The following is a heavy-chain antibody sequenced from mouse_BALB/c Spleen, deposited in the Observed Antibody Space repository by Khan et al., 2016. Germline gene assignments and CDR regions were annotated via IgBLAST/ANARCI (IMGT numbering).Heavy chain of an antibody. V-gene: IGHV9-3-1*01. J-gene: IGHJ1*01. CDR3: ASYPVYCGNSKYFEG. CDR2: INTYSGES. CDR1: GYTFTNYG. D-gene: IGHD1-1*01. Sequence: QIQLVQSGPELKKPGKTVKISCKASGYTFTNYGMNWVKQAPGKGLKWMGWINTYSGESTYADDFKGRIAFSLETSANNAYLQINNLKNEDTATXCCASYPVYCGNSKYFEGWSPGTTVTVSS.